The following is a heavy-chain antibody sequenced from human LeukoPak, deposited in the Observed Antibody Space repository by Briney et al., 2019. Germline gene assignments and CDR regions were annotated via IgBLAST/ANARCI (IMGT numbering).Heavy chain of an antibody. CDR3: ASGPPTGYSYVY. CDR1: GGSISSYY. J-gene: IGHJ4*02. CDR2: IYYSGNT. Sequence: NPSETLSLTCTVSGGSISSYYWSWIRQPPGKGLEWIGYIYYSGNTNYNPSLKSRVTISVDTSKNQFSLKLRSVTAADTAVYYCASGPPTGYSYVYWGQGTLVTVSS. D-gene: IGHD5-18*01. V-gene: IGHV4-59*01.